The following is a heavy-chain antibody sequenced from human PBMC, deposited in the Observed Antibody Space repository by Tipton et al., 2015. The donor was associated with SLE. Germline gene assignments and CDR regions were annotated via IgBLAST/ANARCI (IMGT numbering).Heavy chain of an antibody. CDR2: INHSGST. V-gene: IGHV4-34*01. J-gene: IGHJ5*02. D-gene: IGHD2-15*01. Sequence: TLSLTCAVAVYGGSFSGYYWSWIRQSPGKGLEWIGEINHSGSTNYNPSLKARVTLSADTSKNQVSLRLTSVTAADTAVYYCATEGGNWFDPWGQGILVTVSS. CDR1: GGSFSGYY. CDR3: ATEGGNWFDP.